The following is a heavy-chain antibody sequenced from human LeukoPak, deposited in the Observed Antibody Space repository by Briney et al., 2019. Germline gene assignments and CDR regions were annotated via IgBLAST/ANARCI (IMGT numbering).Heavy chain of an antibody. D-gene: IGHD1-26*01. CDR2: IYSGGNT. J-gene: IGHJ4*02. V-gene: IGHV3-53*01. CDR3: ARDNPGDYFDY. Sequence: PGGSLRLSCTASGLTVSSNCMSWVRRAPGKGLEWVSFIYSGGNTYYADSVKGRFTISRDNSKNTFHLQMNSLRAEDTAVYYCARDNPGDYFDYWGQGTLVTVSS. CDR1: GLTVSSNC.